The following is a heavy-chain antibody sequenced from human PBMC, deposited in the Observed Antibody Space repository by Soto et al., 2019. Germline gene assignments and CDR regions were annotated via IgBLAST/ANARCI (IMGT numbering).Heavy chain of an antibody. Sequence: LRLSCAASGFTFGTSVMHWVRQAPGKGLEWVALISSDGTNKFYTDSVKGRFTISRDNSKNTLYLLVSRLRPEDTATYYCAKDEGDNSNYYYFDFRGQGTRVTVSS. CDR2: ISSDGTNK. J-gene: IGHJ4*02. CDR1: GFTFGTSV. CDR3: AKDEGDNSNYYYFDF. D-gene: IGHD4-4*01. V-gene: IGHV3-30*18.